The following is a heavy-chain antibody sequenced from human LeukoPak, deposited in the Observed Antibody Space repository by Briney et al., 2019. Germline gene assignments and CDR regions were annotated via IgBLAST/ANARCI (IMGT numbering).Heavy chain of an antibody. Sequence: SETLSLTCTVSGGSISSYYWSWIRQPPGKGLEWIGYIYYSGSTNYNPSLKSRVTISVDTSKNQFSLKLSSVTAADTAVYYCASGDADYDFWSGSPWYFDYWGQGTLVTVSS. CDR3: ASGDADYDFWSGSPWYFDY. D-gene: IGHD3-3*01. CDR1: GGSISSYY. V-gene: IGHV4-59*01. J-gene: IGHJ4*02. CDR2: IYYSGST.